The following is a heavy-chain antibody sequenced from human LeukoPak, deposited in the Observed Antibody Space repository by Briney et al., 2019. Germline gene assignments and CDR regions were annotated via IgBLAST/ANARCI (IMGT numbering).Heavy chain of an antibody. J-gene: IGHJ2*01. CDR1: GGSISTYY. Sequence: ETLCLTCAVSGGSISTYYWGWIRQPPGKGLEWVGDIYYGGGTDYRDSLRGRVTISRDKSKKKFSLKMNCVSAGDTAVDYCANTDYTPSIKSRVTISVVTSNKHFSLNLLSVPAADPAVYYCARDIRAGTPGADCYFDLWGRGTLVTVSS. CDR2: IYYGGGT. CDR3: ANTDYTPSIKSRVTISVVTSNKHFSLNLLSVPAADPAVYYCARDIRAGTPGADCYFDL. V-gene: IGHV4-59*12. D-gene: IGHD3-10*01.